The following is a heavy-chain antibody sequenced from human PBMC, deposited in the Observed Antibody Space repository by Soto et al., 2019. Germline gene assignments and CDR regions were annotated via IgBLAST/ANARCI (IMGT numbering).Heavy chain of an antibody. CDR1: GGSFSTYA. D-gene: IGHD5-12*01. J-gene: IGHJ6*02. Sequence: SVKVSCKASGGSFSTYAISWVRQAPGQGLEWMGGIIPIFGTPNYAQKFQGRVTITADRSTSTAYLELNSLRSEDTAVYYCAAPRTDGYKVPDPSTYYYYGLDVWGQGTTVTVSS. CDR3: AAPRTDGYKVPDPSTYYYYGLDV. V-gene: IGHV1-69*06. CDR2: IIPIFGTP.